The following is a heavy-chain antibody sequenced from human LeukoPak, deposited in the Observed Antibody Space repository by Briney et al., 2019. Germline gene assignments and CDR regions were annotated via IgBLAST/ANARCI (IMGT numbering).Heavy chain of an antibody. V-gene: IGHV3-64*02. Sequence: GGSLRLACAASGFNFRSYAMYWVRQAPGKGLEYVSAIGPNGVSTYYADSVKGRFSISRDNSKNTLYLQMGSLRLEDMGVYYCARDWGIDYWGQGTLVTVSS. CDR2: IGPNGVST. J-gene: IGHJ4*02. D-gene: IGHD3-16*01. CDR1: GFNFRSYA. CDR3: ARDWGIDY.